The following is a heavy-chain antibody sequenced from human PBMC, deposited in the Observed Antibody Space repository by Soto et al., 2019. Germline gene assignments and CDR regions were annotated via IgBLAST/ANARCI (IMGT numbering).Heavy chain of an antibody. CDR2: IWYDGSNK. Sequence: GGSLRLSCAASGFTFISYGMHWVRQAPGKGLEWVAVIWYDGSNKYYADSVKGRFTISRDNSKNTLYLQMNSLRAEDTAVYYCARDPFYGDSWYYFDYWGQGTLVTVSS. D-gene: IGHD4-17*01. CDR3: ARDPFYGDSWYYFDY. CDR1: GFTFISYG. V-gene: IGHV3-33*01. J-gene: IGHJ4*02.